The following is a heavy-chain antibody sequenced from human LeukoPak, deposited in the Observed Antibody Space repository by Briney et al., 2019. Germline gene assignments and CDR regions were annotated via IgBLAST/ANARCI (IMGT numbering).Heavy chain of an antibody. CDR2: INAGNGNT. J-gene: IGHJ4*02. D-gene: IGHD3-10*01. CDR1: GYTFTSYA. Sequence: ASVKVSCKASGYTFTSYAMHWVRQAPGQRLEWMGWINAGNGNTKYSQEFQGRVTITRDTSASTAYMELSSLRSDDTAVYYCARYGPSMVRGVIMPPHFDYWGQGTLVTVSS. CDR3: ARYGPSMVRGVIMPPHFDY. V-gene: IGHV1-3*01.